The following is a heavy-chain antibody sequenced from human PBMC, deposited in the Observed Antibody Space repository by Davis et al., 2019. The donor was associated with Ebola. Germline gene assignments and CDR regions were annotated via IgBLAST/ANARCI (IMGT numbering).Heavy chain of an antibody. J-gene: IGHJ4*02. CDR3: AKEMEVTKPYDN. Sequence: PGGSLRLSCATSGFTLKKYGRSWVRQAPGKGLEWVAAVSRKGDSYYADSVNGRFTVFRDISKDTLFLQMDSLRDDDTALYYCAKEMEVTKPYDNWGRGTLVTVSS. V-gene: IGHV3-23*01. CDR2: VSRKGDS. CDR1: GFTLKKYG. D-gene: IGHD2-21*02.